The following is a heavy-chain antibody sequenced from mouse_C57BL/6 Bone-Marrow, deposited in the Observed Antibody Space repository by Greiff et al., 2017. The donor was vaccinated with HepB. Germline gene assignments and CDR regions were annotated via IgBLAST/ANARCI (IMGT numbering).Heavy chain of an antibody. CDR2: IDPEDGDT. CDR3: TTDGSEDYYAMDY. V-gene: IGHV14-1*01. J-gene: IGHJ4*01. CDR1: GFNIKDYY. D-gene: IGHD2-3*01. Sequence: VQLQQSGAELVRPGASVKLSCTASGFNIKDYYMHWVKQRPEQGLEWIGRIDPEDGDTEYAPKFQGKATMTADTSSNTAYLQLSSLTSEDTAVYYCTTDGSEDYYAMDYWCQVTSVTVSS.